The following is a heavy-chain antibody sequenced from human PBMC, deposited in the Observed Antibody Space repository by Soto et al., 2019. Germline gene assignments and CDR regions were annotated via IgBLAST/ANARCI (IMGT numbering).Heavy chain of an antibody. D-gene: IGHD6-19*01. CDR2: ISAYNGNT. CDR1: GYTFTSYG. CDR3: ARDRLQWLGKQSEDY. Sequence: GASVKVSCKASGYTFTSYGISWVRQAPGQGLEWMGWISAYNGNTNYAQKLQGRVTMTTDTSTSTAYMELRSLRSDDTAVYYCARDRLQWLGKQSEDYWGQGTLVTVSS. V-gene: IGHV1-18*01. J-gene: IGHJ4*02.